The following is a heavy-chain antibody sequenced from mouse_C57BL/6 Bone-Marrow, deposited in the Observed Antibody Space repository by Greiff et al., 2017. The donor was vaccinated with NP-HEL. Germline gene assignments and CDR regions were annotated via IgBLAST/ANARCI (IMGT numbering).Heavy chain of an antibody. V-gene: IGHV10-1*01. D-gene: IGHD1-1*01. CDR3: VRGNYYGSSYEYFDV. CDR1: GFSFNTYA. CDR2: IRSKSTNYAT. J-gene: IGHJ1*03. Sequence: EVQRVESGGGLVQPKGSLKLSCAASGFSFNTYAMNWVRQAPGKGLEWVARIRSKSTNYATYYADSVKDRFNISRDDSESMLYLQMNNLKTEDTAMYYWVRGNYYGSSYEYFDVWGTGTTVTVSS.